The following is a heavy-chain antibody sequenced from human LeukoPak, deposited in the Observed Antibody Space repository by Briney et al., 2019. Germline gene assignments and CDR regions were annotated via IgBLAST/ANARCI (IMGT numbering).Heavy chain of an antibody. CDR3: ARDGIAVAGTGDY. D-gene: IGHD6-19*01. CDR1: GGTFSSYA. Sequence: ASVKVSCKASGGTFSSYAISWVRQAPGQGLEWMGRIIPIFGTANYAQKFQGRVTITTDESTSTAYMELSSLRSKDTAVYYCARDGIAVAGTGDYWGQGTLVTVSS. CDR2: IIPIFGTA. V-gene: IGHV1-69*05. J-gene: IGHJ4*02.